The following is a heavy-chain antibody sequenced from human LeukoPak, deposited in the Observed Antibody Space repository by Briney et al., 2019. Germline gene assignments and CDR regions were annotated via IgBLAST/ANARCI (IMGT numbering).Heavy chain of an antibody. J-gene: IGHJ4*02. V-gene: IGHV3-23*01. CDR3: AKGSSGYFFDL. Sequence: PGRSLRLSCAASGFTFDDYAMHWVRQAPGKGLEWVSAISNDGGGTTYADFVKGRFSVFRDNSKNTLFLQMNSLRAEDTALYYCAKGSSGYFFDLWGQGTLVTVSS. CDR2: ISNDGGGT. D-gene: IGHD3-22*01. CDR1: GFTFDDYA.